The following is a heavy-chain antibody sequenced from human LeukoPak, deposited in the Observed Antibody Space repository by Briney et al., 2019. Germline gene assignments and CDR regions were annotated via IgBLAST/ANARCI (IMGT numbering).Heavy chain of an antibody. V-gene: IGHV3-23*01. D-gene: IGHD2-2*01. CDR2: ISGSGGST. J-gene: IGHJ5*02. Sequence: GGSLRLSCAASGFIFSSYAMSWVRQAPGKGLEWVSTISGSGGSTYYADSVKGRFTISRDNSKNTVYLQMNSLRAEDTAVYYCARADCSSSTCYLRRSWFDPWGQGTLVTVSS. CDR3: ARADCSSSTCYLRRSWFDP. CDR1: GFIFSSYA.